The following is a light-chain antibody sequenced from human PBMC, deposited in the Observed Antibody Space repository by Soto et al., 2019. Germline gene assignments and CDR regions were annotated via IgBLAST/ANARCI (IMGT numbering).Light chain of an antibody. CDR2: GPA. J-gene: IGKJ1*01. Sequence: IVLTQSASTLSAYPGERANLSCRASESVLDYLAWFQQRPGQSPRLLIYGPATRATGIPGRFRGSGSGTEFTLTITSLQSEDFAVYYCQQYYKWPQWTIGQGTKVDI. CDR3: QQYYKWPQWT. CDR1: ESVLDY. V-gene: IGKV3-15*01.